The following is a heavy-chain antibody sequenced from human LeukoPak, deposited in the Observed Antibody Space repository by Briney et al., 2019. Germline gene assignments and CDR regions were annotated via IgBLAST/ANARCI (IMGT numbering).Heavy chain of an antibody. CDR2: VSFDGNTT. CDR1: GFTFRNYA. J-gene: IGHJ6*02. CDR3: ARGHYYGMDV. Sequence: SGGSLRLSCAASGFTFRNYAMYWVRQAPGRGLEWAAVVSFDGNTTFYSDSVKGRFAISRDNSKNTLYLEMNSLRPEDTAVYYCARGHYYGMDVWGQGTTVTVSS. V-gene: IGHV3-30*09.